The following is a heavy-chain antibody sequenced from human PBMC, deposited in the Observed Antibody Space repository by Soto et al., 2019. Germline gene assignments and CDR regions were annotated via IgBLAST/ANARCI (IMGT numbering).Heavy chain of an antibody. J-gene: IGHJ6*02. D-gene: IGHD1-1*01. Sequence: PSETLARTCTVSGGSISSSSYYWGWIRQPPGKGLEWIGSIYYSGSTYYNPSLKSRVTISVDTSKNQFSLKLSSVTAADTAVYYCARHLTQLPMDFWGQGTTVT. CDR3: ARHLTQLPMDF. CDR1: GGSISSSSYY. V-gene: IGHV4-39*01. CDR2: IYYSGST.